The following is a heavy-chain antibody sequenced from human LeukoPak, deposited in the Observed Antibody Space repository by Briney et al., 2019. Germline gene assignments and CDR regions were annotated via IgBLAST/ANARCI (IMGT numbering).Heavy chain of an antibody. D-gene: IGHD3-9*01. J-gene: IGHJ4*02. Sequence: GGSLRLSCLTSGFTFSNYWMSRVRQAPGKGLEWVANIKQGGGEIYYVDSVKGRFTISRDNAKNSLYLQMNSLRAEDTAVYNCAKDRRRDDVLTGSFSDWGQGTLVTVSS. CDR2: IKQGGGEI. V-gene: IGHV3-7*01. CDR1: GFTFSNYW. CDR3: AKDRRRDDVLTGSFSD.